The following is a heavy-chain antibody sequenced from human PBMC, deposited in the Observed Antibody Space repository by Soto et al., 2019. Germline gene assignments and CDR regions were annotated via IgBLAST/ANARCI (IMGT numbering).Heavy chain of an antibody. CDR1: GGSFSSYY. CDR2: IYYSGST. CDR3: ARGVGQGYYDILTGYYTTYFDY. Sequence: SETLSLTCAVYGGSFSSYYWSWIRQPPGKGLEWIGYIYYSGSTNYNPSLKSRVTISVDTSKNQFSLKLSSVTAADTAVYYCARGVGQGYYDILTGYYTTYFDYWGQGTLVTVSS. D-gene: IGHD3-9*01. J-gene: IGHJ4*02. V-gene: IGHV4-59*01.